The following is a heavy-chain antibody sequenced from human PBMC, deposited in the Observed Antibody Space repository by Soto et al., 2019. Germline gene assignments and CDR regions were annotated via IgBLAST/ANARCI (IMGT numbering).Heavy chain of an antibody. J-gene: IGHJ3*02. D-gene: IGHD3-16*01. CDR3: TRLGLHDAFDI. Sequence: EVQLVESGGGLVQPGGSLKLSCAASGFTFSGSAMHWFRQASGKGLEWVGRIRSKANSYATAYAASVKGRFTISRDDSKNTAYLQMNSLKTEDTAVYYCTRLGLHDAFDIWGQGTMVTVSS. V-gene: IGHV3-73*01. CDR1: GFTFSGSA. CDR2: IRSKANSYAT.